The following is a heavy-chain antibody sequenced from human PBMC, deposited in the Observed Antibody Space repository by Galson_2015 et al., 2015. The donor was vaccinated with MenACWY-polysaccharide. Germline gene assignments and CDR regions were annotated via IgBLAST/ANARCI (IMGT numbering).Heavy chain of an antibody. V-gene: IGHV1-3*01. D-gene: IGHD1-1*01. CDR3: ARGIRRTTVWFDP. J-gene: IGHJ5*02. Sequence: KYSQNFQGRVTFTSDTSATTAYMELNSLRSEDTAVYYCARGIRRTTVWFDPWGQGTLVTVSS.